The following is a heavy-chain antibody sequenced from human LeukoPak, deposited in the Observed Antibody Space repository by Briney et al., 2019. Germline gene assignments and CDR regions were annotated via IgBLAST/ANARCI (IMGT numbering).Heavy chain of an antibody. Sequence: SETLSLTCTVSGGSISSSSYYWGWIRQPPGKGLEWIGSIYYSGSTYYNPSLKSRVTISVDTSKNQFSLKLSSVTAADTAVYYCARTTEGYCRGGSCYYYYYYMDVWGKGTTVTVSS. J-gene: IGHJ6*03. V-gene: IGHV4-39*07. CDR1: GGSISSSSYY. D-gene: IGHD2-15*01. CDR2: IYYSGST. CDR3: ARTTEGYCRGGSCYYYYYYMDV.